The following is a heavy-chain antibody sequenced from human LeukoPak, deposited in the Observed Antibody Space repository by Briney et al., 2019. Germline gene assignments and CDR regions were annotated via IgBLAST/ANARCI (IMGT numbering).Heavy chain of an antibody. CDR1: GFTFDDYA. V-gene: IGHV3-9*01. CDR3: AKVPYGSGSYSYDAFDI. J-gene: IGHJ3*02. Sequence: PGGSLRLSCAASGFTFDDYAMHWVRQAPGKGLEWVSGISWNSGSIGYADSVKGRFTISRDNAKNSLYLQMNSLRAEDTALYYCAKVPYGSGSYSYDAFDIWGQGTMVTVSS. CDR2: ISWNSGSI. D-gene: IGHD3-10*01.